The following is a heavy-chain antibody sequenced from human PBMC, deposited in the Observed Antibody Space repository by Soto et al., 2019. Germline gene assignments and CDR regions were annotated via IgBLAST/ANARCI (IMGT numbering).Heavy chain of an antibody. CDR1: GFTFSSYG. J-gene: IGHJ6*01. CDR3: AKVVRSTSWGYYYYGMDV. CDR2: ISYDGSNK. Sequence: QVQLVESGGGVVQPGRSLRLSCAASGFTFSSYGMHWVRQAPGKGLEWVAVISYDGSNKYYADSVKGRFTISRDNSKNTLYLQMNSLRAEDTAVYYCAKVVRSTSWGYYYYGMDVW. D-gene: IGHD2-2*01. V-gene: IGHV3-30*18.